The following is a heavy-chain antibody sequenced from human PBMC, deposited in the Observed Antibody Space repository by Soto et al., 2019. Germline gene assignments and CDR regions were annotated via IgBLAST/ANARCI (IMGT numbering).Heavy chain of an antibody. J-gene: IGHJ4*02. CDR2: ISTYNGAT. CDR1: GYNFMKYG. V-gene: IGHV1-18*01. Sequence: QVQLVQSGAEVQKPGASVKVSCKASGYNFMKYGISWVRQAPGQGLEWMGWISTYNGATHYAQKFQDRVIVTADTSTTTAYMELRSIRSDDTAVYYCAREFDGNSSSWPFDYWGRGTLVTVSS. CDR3: AREFDGNSSSWPFDY. D-gene: IGHD6-13*01.